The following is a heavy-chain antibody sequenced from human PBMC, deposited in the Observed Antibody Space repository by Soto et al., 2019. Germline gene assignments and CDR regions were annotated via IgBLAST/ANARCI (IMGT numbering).Heavy chain of an antibody. D-gene: IGHD6-13*01. V-gene: IGHV3-30*18. Sequence: GGSLRLSCAASGFSFNNFDMHWVRQAPGKGLEWVAVISSAGNKKFYADYVKGRFTISRDNSKNTLYLQVSSLRAEDTAVYYCAKDRGLAAYFDSWGQGTQVTVSS. J-gene: IGHJ4*02. CDR2: ISSAGNKK. CDR1: GFSFNNFD. CDR3: AKDRGLAAYFDS.